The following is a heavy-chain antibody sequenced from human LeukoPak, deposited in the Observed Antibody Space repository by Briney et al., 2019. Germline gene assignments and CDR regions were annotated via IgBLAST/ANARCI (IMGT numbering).Heavy chain of an antibody. CDR3: ATSRYCSGGDCYSLAFDI. J-gene: IGHJ3*02. CDR2: ISRTGSTT. V-gene: IGHV3-64*01. Sequence: GGSLRLSCAASGFIFSNYFMHWVRQAPGKGLEYISAISRTGSTTYYTNSVKGRFTISRDNSKNTLYLQMGGLGSEDMAVYYCATSRYCSGGDCYSLAFDIWGQGTMVTVSS. CDR1: GFIFSNYF. D-gene: IGHD2-15*01.